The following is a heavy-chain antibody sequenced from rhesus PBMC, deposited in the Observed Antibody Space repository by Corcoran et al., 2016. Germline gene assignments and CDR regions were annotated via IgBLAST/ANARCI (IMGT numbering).Heavy chain of an antibody. V-gene: IGHV4-169*01. D-gene: IGHD5-42*01. CDR3: ARGDTAGTVFDY. J-gene: IGHJ4*01. Sequence: QLQLQESGPGLVKPSETLSVTCAVSGGSISSSYWSWIRQAPGKGLEWIGYIYGSGSSTNYNSSRKSRVHLSVDTSKNQLSLKLSSVTNADTAVYYCARGDTAGTVFDYWGQGVLVTVSS. CDR2: IYGSGSST. CDR1: GGSISSSY.